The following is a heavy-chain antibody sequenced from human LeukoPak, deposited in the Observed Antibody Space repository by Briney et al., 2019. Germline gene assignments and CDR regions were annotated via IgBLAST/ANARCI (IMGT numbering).Heavy chain of an antibody. CDR3: ERGPYSSNWYVDY. D-gene: IGHD6-13*01. J-gene: IGHJ4*02. CDR2: ISRTGNSI. CDR1: GFTLSRYE. Sequence: PVGSLSLSCASSGFTLSRYEMNLVRLAPGKGLEWISYISRTGNSIYYADSVKGRFTITRDSPKNSLYLQMNSLRAEDRAVYYCERGPYSSNWYVDYWGQGTLVTVAS. V-gene: IGHV3-48*03.